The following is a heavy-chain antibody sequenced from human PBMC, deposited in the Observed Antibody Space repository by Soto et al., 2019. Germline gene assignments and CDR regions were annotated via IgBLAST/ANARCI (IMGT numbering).Heavy chain of an antibody. Sequence: SETLSLTCTVSGGSLSPHYWSWIRQPPGKGLEWIGYMYYSGATTYNPSLKSRVTISVDTSKNQFSLKLTSVTAADTAVYYCSRGDYYGKADYWGQGALVTVSS. V-gene: IGHV4-59*11. CDR3: SRGDYYGKADY. J-gene: IGHJ4*02. CDR1: GGSLSPHY. D-gene: IGHD3-10*01. CDR2: MYYSGAT.